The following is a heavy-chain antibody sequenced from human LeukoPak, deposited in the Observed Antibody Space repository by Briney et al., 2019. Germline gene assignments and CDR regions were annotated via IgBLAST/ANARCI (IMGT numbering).Heavy chain of an antibody. Sequence: GGSLSLSCAASGFTFSNAWMSWVRQAPGKGLEWVGRIKSKTDGGTTDYAAPVKGRFTISRDDSKNTLYLQMNSLKTEDTAVYYCTTANRFWEWFRTTATLWGQGTLVTVSS. J-gene: IGHJ4*02. CDR3: TTANRFWEWFRTTATL. D-gene: IGHD3-3*01. CDR1: GFTFSNAW. CDR2: IKSKTDGGTT. V-gene: IGHV3-15*01.